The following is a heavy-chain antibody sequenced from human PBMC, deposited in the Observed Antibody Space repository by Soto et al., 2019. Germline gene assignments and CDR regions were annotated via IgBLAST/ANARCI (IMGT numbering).Heavy chain of an antibody. Sequence: QVQLVQSGAEVKKPGASVKVSCKASGYTFTSYGISWVRQAPGQGLEWMGWISAYNGNTNYAQKLQGRVTMTTDTSTSTAYMELRSLRTDDTAVYYCARVVYDFWSGYPPLDYWGQGTLVTVSS. CDR2: ISAYNGNT. D-gene: IGHD3-3*01. CDR3: ARVVYDFWSGYPPLDY. CDR1: GYTFTSYG. V-gene: IGHV1-18*01. J-gene: IGHJ4*02.